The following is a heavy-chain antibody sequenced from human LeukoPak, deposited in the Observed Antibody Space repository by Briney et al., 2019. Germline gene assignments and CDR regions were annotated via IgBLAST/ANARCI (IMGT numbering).Heavy chain of an antibody. Sequence: GSLRLSCAASGFTFSDYYMSWIRQPPGKGLEWIGEINHSGSTNYNPSLKSRVTISVDTSKNQFSLKLSSVTAADTAVYYCARGIPYSSGWSYYYYMDVWGKGTTVTVSS. J-gene: IGHJ6*03. CDR2: INHSGST. D-gene: IGHD6-19*01. CDR3: ARGIPYSSGWSYYYYMDV. CDR1: GFTFSDYY. V-gene: IGHV4-34*01.